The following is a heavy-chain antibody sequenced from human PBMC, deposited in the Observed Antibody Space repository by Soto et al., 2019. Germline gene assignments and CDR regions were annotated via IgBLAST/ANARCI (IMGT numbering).Heavy chain of an antibody. CDR2: IFHSGNT. D-gene: IGHD6-6*01. V-gene: IGHV4-31*03. CDR3: ARVGISSSDAFDI. Sequence: SETLSLTCIVSGGSVSSGDYYWSWIRQNPGKGLEWIGYIFHSGNTYYNPSLKSRVSISVDTSKNHFSLKVTSMTDADTAVYYCARVGISSSDAFDIWGQGTVVTVSS. J-gene: IGHJ3*02. CDR1: GGSVSSGDYY.